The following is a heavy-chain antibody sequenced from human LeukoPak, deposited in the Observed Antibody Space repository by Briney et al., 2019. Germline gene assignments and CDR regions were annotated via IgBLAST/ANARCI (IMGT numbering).Heavy chain of an antibody. CDR3: ARDIGEFTAMVT. Sequence: PSETLSLTCAVSGCSISSSNWWSWVRQPPGKGLGWIEEIDHSGSTNYNPSLKSRVTISLDKTKIQLSLRLSSVPAADTAVYYCARDIGEFTAMVTWGQGTLVTVSS. CDR2: IDHSGST. J-gene: IGHJ4*02. D-gene: IGHD5-18*01. V-gene: IGHV4-4*02. CDR1: GCSISSSNW.